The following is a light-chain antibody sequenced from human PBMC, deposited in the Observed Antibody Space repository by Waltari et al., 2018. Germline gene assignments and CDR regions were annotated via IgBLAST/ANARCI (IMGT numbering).Light chain of an antibody. CDR2: DAS. V-gene: IGKV1-33*01. Sequence: DIQMTQSPSSLSASVGDRVTITCQASQDISNYLNWYKQKPVKAPKLLIYDASNLETGVPSRFSGRGSWTDFTFTISSLQPEAIATYYCQQYDYLPSWTFCQWTTVEIK. CDR1: QDISNY. CDR3: QQYDYLPSWT. J-gene: IGKJ1*01.